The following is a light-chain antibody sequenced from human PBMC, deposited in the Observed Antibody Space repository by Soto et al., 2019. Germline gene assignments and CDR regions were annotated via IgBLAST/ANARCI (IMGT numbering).Light chain of an antibody. V-gene: IGLV3-1*01. CDR2: QNN. CDR3: QAWDSNTVV. J-gene: IGLJ2*01. Sequence: SSELTQPPSVSVSPGQTASITCSGDKLGNKYVCWYQQKPGQSPVLVIYQNNKRPSGIPERFSGSTSGNTATLTISGTQPMDEADYYCQAWDSNTVVFGGGTKLTVL. CDR1: KLGNKY.